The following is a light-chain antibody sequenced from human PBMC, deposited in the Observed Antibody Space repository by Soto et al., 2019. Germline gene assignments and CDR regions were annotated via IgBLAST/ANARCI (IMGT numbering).Light chain of an antibody. CDR3: QHYDSYPYT. CDR1: QSISTW. CDR2: KAS. J-gene: IGKJ2*01. V-gene: IGKV1-5*03. Sequence: DIQMTQSPSTVSASVGDRVTITCRASQSISTWLAWYQQKPGKAPRLLIYKASSVESGVPSRFTGSGSETQFTLIIDNLQPDDSATYCCQHYDSYPYTFGQGTKREI.